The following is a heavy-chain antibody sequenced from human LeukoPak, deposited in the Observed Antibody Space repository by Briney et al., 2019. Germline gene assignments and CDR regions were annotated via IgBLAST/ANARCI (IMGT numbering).Heavy chain of an antibody. J-gene: IGHJ6*03. CDR2: ISSSGIT. D-gene: IGHD6-13*01. V-gene: IGHV4-61*02. CDR1: GDSISSGDYY. CDR3: ARTTEAHSWRTRYYDYYMDV. Sequence: PSQTLSLTCTVSGDSISSGDYYWSWIRQPAGKGLEWIGRISSSGITNYNPSLKSRVTISVDTSKNQFSLKLSSVTAADTAVYYCARTTEAHSWRTRYYDYYMDVWGKGTTVTVSS.